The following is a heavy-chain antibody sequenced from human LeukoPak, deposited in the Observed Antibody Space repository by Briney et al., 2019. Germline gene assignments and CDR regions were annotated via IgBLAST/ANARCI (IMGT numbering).Heavy chain of an antibody. J-gene: IGHJ4*02. D-gene: IGHD6-13*01. V-gene: IGHV1-8*01. CDR1: GDTFTSYD. Sequence: ASVKVSCEASGDTFTSYDINWVRQATGQGLEWMGWMNPNSGNTGYAQKFQGRVTMARNTSISTAYMELSSLRSEDTAVYYCARGHVIAAAVSWGQGTLVTVSS. CDR3: ARGHVIAAAVS. CDR2: MNPNSGNT.